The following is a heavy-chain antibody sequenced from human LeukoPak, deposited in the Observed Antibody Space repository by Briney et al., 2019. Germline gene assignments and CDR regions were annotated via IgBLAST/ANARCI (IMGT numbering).Heavy chain of an antibody. J-gene: IGHJ4*02. CDR1: GFTFSDHY. CDR3: SRDATGDH. Sequence: GSLRLSCAVSGFTFSDHYMDWVRQAPGKGLEWVGRSRNRAKSYTTDYAASVKGRFTISRDDSKSTLYLQMNSLETEDTAVYYCSRDATGDHWGQGTLVSVSS. CDR2: SRNRAKSYTT. V-gene: IGHV3-72*01.